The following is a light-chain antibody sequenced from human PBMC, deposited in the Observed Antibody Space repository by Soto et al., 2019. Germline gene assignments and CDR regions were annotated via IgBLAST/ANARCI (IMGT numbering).Light chain of an antibody. CDR2: WAS. CDR1: QSVFYSSNNKNY. V-gene: IGKV4-1*01. Sequence: DIVMTQSPDSLAVSLGERATINCKSSQSVFYSSNNKNYLAWYQQKPGQPPKLLIYWASTRESGVPDRFTGSGSGTDFTVTINSLQAEDLAVYYCQQCYSTPFTFGPGTKVDVK. J-gene: IGKJ3*01. CDR3: QQCYSTPFT.